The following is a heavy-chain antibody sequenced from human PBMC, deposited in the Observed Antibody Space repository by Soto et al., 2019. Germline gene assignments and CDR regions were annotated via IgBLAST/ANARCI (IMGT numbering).Heavy chain of an antibody. CDR2: ISYDGSNK. D-gene: IGHD3-22*01. J-gene: IGHJ6*02. Sequence: GGSLRLSCAASGFTFSSYGMHWVRQAPGKGLEWVAVISYDGSNKYYADSVKGRFTISRDNSKNTLYLQMNSLRAEDTAVYYCAKDLRGYYDSSGYGPYSSYATDVWGQGPTVTLAS. CDR3: AKDLRGYYDSSGYGPYSSYATDV. CDR1: GFTFSSYG. V-gene: IGHV3-30*18.